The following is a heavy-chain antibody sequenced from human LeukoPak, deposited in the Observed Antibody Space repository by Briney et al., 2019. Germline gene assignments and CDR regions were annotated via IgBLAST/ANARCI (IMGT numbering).Heavy chain of an antibody. V-gene: IGHV3-23*01. CDR2: FSASGANT. Sequence: PGGSLRLSCAASGFTFSNYAMSWVRQAPRKGPEWLSTFSASGANTYYADSVRGRFTISRDNSKDTLYLQMDGLRAEDTAFYYCARSPLSTLKSFDSWGQGTLVSVSS. CDR1: GFTFSNYA. D-gene: IGHD3-16*01. J-gene: IGHJ4*02. CDR3: ARSPLSTLKSFDS.